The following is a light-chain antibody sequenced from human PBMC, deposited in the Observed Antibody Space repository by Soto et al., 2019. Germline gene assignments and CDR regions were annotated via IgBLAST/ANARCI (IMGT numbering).Light chain of an antibody. CDR2: NAS. CDR3: QHSYNTPRT. J-gene: IGKJ1*01. CDR1: QTISNF. Sequence: DIHMTQCPSPLFPSVRERLTITLRASQTISNFLNWYQQKPGRAPKLLIYNASSLQSGVPSRFSGSGSGTDFTLTISSLQPEDFATYYCQHSYNTPRTFGQGTKVDI. V-gene: IGKV1-39*01.